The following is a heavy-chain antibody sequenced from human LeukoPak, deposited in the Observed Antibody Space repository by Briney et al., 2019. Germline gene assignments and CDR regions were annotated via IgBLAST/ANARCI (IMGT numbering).Heavy chain of an antibody. CDR3: ARTISGWYYFDY. CDR1: GGSIRSYY. D-gene: IGHD6-13*01. V-gene: IGHV4-59*08. CDR2: INYSGRT. J-gene: IGHJ4*02. Sequence: SETLSLTCTVSGGSIRSYYWSWIRQPPGRGLEWIGYINYSGRTDYNPSLKSRVTISVDTSKNQFSLKLSSVTAADTAVFYCARTISGWYYFDYWGQGTLVTVSS.